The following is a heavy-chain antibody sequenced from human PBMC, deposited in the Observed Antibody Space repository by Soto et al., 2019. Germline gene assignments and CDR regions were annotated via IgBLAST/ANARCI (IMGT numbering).Heavy chain of an antibody. CDR1: GFTFSDYY. Sequence: QVQLVESGGGLVKPGRSLRLSCAASGFTFSDYYMNWIRQAPGKGLEWVSYISSSSSNTNYADSVKGRFTISRDNAKNSRYLQMNGLRAEDTAVYYWARDFNYYAGRDQLGRAFDFWGQGTMVTVSS. V-gene: IGHV3-11*05. D-gene: IGHD3-22*01. CDR3: ARDFNYYAGRDQLGRAFDF. J-gene: IGHJ3*01. CDR2: ISSSSSNT.